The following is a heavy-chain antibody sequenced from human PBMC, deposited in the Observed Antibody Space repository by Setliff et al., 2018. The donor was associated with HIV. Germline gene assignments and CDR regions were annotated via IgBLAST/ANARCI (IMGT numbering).Heavy chain of an antibody. D-gene: IGHD3-10*01. Sequence: LRLSCGASGFTFNNYGMHWVRQAPGQGLEWVANIKEDGSEDFYVGSVEGRFTISRDNTKGSLYLQMDNLGVEDTALYYCAREVYGSSSFNYWGRGTSVTVSS. CDR3: AREVYGSSSFNY. CDR1: GFTFNNYG. J-gene: IGHJ4*02. V-gene: IGHV3-7*03. CDR2: IKEDGSED.